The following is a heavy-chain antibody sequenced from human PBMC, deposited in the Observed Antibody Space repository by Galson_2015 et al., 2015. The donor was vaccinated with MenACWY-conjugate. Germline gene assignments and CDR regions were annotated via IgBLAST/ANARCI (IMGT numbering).Heavy chain of an antibody. CDR3: ASRGYYYYYYGMDV. CDR1: GGSISSSSYY. CDR2: IYYSGST. V-gene: IGHV4-39*01. D-gene: IGHD3-10*01. Sequence: SETLSLTCTVSGGSISSSSYYWGWIRQPPGKGLEWIGSIYYSGSTYYNPSLKSRVTISVDTSKNQFSLKLSSVTAADTAVYYCASRGYYYYYYGMDVWGQGTTVTVSS. J-gene: IGHJ6*02.